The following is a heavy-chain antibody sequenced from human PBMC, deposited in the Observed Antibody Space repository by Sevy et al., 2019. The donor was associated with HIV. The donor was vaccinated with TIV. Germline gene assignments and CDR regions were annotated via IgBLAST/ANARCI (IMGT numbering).Heavy chain of an antibody. J-gene: IGHJ6*03. CDR2: IILIFGAA. V-gene: IGHV1-69*13. Sequence: ASVKVSCKASGGTLSNYAISWVRQAPGQGLEWMGGIILIFGAASYAQKFQGRVTITADESMSTVYMELSSLRSEDTAVYYCARGGGMRSYYYYYMDVWGKGTTVTVSS. CDR3: ARGGGMRSYYYYYMDV. D-gene: IGHD3-16*01. CDR1: GGTLSNYA.